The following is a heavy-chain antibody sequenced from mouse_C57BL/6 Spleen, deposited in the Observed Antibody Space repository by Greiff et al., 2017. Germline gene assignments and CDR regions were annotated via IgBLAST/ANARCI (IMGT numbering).Heavy chain of an antibody. Sequence: VQLQQPGAELVMPGASVKLSCKASGYTFTSYWMHWVKQRPGQGLEWIGEIDPSDSYTNYNQKFKGKSTLTVDKSSSTAYMQLSSLTSEDSAVYYCASPYYGSPYYAMDYWGQGTSVTVSS. V-gene: IGHV1-69*01. D-gene: IGHD1-1*01. J-gene: IGHJ4*01. CDR3: ASPYYGSPYYAMDY. CDR1: GYTFTSYW. CDR2: IDPSDSYT.